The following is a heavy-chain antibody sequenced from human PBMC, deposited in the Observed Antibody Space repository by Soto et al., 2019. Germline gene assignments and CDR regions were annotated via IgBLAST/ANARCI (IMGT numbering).Heavy chain of an antibody. D-gene: IGHD3-10*01. CDR2: IIPILGIA. Sequence: SVKVSCKASGGTFSSYTISWVRQAPGQGLEWMGRIIPILGIANYAQKFQGRVTITRDTSADTAYMELSSLRSEDTAVYYCARDNGKITMVRGLRGYFDYWGQGTLVTVSS. J-gene: IGHJ4*02. V-gene: IGHV1-69*04. CDR1: GGTFSSYT. CDR3: ARDNGKITMVRGLRGYFDY.